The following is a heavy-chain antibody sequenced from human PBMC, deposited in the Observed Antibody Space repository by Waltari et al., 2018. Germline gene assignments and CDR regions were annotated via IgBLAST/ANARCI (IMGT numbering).Heavy chain of an antibody. V-gene: IGHV3-48*01. Sequence: EVQLVESGGGLVQPGGSLRLSCAASGFIFSPYSMNWVRQAPGKGLEWVSYISSGSGTIYYADSVKGRFTISRDNAKNSLYLQMNSLRAEDTAVYYCARDRPPPQLDYYGMDVWGQGTTVTV. J-gene: IGHJ6*02. D-gene: IGHD5-18*01. CDR3: ARDRPPPQLDYYGMDV. CDR2: ISSGSGTI. CDR1: GFIFSPYS.